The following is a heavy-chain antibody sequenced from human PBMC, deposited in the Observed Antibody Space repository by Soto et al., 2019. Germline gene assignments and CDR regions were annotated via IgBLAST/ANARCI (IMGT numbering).Heavy chain of an antibody. Sequence: QVQLVQSGAEVKKPGSSVKVSCKASGGTFSSYAISWVRQAPGQGLEWMGGIIPIFGTANYAQKFQGRVTITADDSTSAAYRELSTLRTEDTAVYHCASASGMTGEELYGMDVWGQGTTVTVSS. V-gene: IGHV1-69*01. D-gene: IGHD1-26*01. CDR3: ASASGMTGEELYGMDV. J-gene: IGHJ6*02. CDR1: GGTFSSYA. CDR2: IIPIFGTA.